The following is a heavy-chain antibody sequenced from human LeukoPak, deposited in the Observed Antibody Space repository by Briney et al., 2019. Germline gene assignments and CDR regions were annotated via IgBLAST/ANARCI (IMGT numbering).Heavy chain of an antibody. CDR1: GYTYTGYY. J-gene: IGHJ5*02. V-gene: IGHV1-2*02. Sequence: SVHVSFKSSGYTYTGYYMHGVRQAPGQGFEWMGWINPNSGGTDYAQKFQGRLTMTRDTSISKANMELSRLRYDDTPVYVFARSRDIVVVVAATHWFDPWGQGTLVTVSS. D-gene: IGHD2-15*01. CDR3: ARSRDIVVVVAATHWFDP. CDR2: INPNSGGT.